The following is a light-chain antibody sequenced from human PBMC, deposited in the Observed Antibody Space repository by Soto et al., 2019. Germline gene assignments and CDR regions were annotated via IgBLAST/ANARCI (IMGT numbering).Light chain of an antibody. CDR3: QQRSNWPPIT. CDR1: QSISSD. J-gene: IGKJ5*01. CDR2: GAS. Sequence: EIVMTQSPATLSVSPGERATLSCRASQSISSDLAWYQHKPGQAPRLLIYGASTRATGIPARFSGRGSGTDFTLTISSLEPEDFAVYYCQQRSNWPPITFGQGTRLEIK. V-gene: IGKV3-11*01.